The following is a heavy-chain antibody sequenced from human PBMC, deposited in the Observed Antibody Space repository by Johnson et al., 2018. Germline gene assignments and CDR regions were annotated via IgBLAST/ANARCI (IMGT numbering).Heavy chain of an antibody. CDR1: GFTFSDYY. CDR2: ISSYGSTI. D-gene: IGHD3-16*01. CDR3: AGDAGEWDLDALDI. V-gene: IGHV3-11*04. J-gene: IGHJ3*02. Sequence: QVQLVQSGGGLVKPGGSLRLSCAASGFTFSDYYMTWIRQPPGKGLEWVSYISSYGSTIDYADSVKGRFTISRDDAKNSLYLQMNSLTAEYSAVYYCAGDAGEWDLDALDIWGQGTMVTVSS.